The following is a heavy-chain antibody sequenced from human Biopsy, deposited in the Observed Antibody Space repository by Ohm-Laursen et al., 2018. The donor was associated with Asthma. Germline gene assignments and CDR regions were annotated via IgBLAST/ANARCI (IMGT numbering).Heavy chain of an antibody. V-gene: IGHV4-61*01. CDR1: GGSVSTGSYY. CDR2: IYYSGST. D-gene: IGHD5-24*01. J-gene: IGHJ4*02. CDR3: ARVKDGYNFDY. Sequence: SETLSLTCTVSGGSVSTGSYYWSWIRQHPGKGLEWIGYIYYSGSTYYNPSLKSRVTISVDRSKNQFSLKLSSVTAADTAVYYCARVKDGYNFDYWGQGTLVTVSS.